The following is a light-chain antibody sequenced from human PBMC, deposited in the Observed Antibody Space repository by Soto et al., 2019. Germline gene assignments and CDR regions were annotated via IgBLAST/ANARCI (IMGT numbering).Light chain of an antibody. V-gene: IGKV3-15*01. CDR2: GAS. CDR1: QHVNSN. J-gene: IGKJ1*01. CDR3: QQYNNWPPWT. Sequence: EIVMTQSPVTLSVSPGERATLSCRASQHVNSNLAWYQQKPGQAPRLLIYGASTRATSIPARFSGSGSGTASTLTISSLQSEDFAVYYCQQYNNWPPWTFGQGTKVEIK.